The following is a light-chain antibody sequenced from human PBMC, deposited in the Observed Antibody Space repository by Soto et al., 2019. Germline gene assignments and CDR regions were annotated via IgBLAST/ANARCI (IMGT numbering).Light chain of an antibody. Sequence: QSALTQPASVSGSPGQSITISCSGTSSGIGSYDHVAWFQQFPGKTPKLMIYSVSNRPSGVSYRFSGSKSGNTASLTISALQAEDEADYYCISYTVSRSYVFGTGTKVTVL. CDR1: SSGIGSYDH. CDR2: SVS. CDR3: ISYTVSRSYV. J-gene: IGLJ1*01. V-gene: IGLV2-14*01.